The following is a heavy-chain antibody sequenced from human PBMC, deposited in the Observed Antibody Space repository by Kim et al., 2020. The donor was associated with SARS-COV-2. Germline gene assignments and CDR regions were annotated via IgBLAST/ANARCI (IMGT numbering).Heavy chain of an antibody. Sequence: GGSLRLSCAASGFTFSSYAMHWVRQAPGKGLEWVAVISYDGSNKYYADSVKGRFTISRDNSKNTLYLQMNSLRAEDTAVYYCARDGVVVPAAIGERYSYGLFPSNYWGQGTLVTVSS. J-gene: IGHJ4*02. D-gene: IGHD2-2*01. CDR2: ISYDGSNK. CDR1: GFTFSSYA. V-gene: IGHV3-30-3*01. CDR3: ARDGVVVPAAIGERYSYGLFPSNY.